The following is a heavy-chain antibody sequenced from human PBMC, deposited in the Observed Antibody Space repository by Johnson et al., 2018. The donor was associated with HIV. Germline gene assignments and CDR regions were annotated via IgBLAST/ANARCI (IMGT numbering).Heavy chain of an antibody. Sequence: VHLVESGGGLVQPGGSLRLSCAASGFTFSSYWMSWVRQAPGKGLEWVANIKQDGSEKYYVDSVKGRFTISRDNAKNSLYLQMISLRAEDTAVYYCARAGWLQSRVDAFDIWGQGTMVTVSS. CDR1: GFTFSSYW. V-gene: IGHV3-7*03. CDR3: ARAGWLQSRVDAFDI. J-gene: IGHJ3*02. D-gene: IGHD5-24*01. CDR2: IKQDGSEK.